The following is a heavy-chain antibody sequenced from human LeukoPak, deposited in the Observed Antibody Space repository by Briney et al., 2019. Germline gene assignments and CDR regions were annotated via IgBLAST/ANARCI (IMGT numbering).Heavy chain of an antibody. V-gene: IGHV1-24*01. D-gene: IGHD6-19*01. J-gene: IGHJ4*02. Sequence: ASVKVSCKVSGYTLTELSMHWVRQAPGKGLEWMGGFDPEDGETIYAQKFQGRVTMTEDTSTDTAYMGLSSLRSEDTAVYYCATAYARTGYSSGWKLFDYWGQGTLVTVSS. CDR2: FDPEDGET. CDR1: GYTLTELS. CDR3: ATAYARTGYSSGWKLFDY.